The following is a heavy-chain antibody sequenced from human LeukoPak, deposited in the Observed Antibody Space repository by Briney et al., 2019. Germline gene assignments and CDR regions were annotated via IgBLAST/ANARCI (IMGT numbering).Heavy chain of an antibody. CDR2: IWYDGSNR. CDR1: GFTFNSFQ. D-gene: IGHD1-26*01. CDR3: VRGSGAYYDY. Sequence: TGGSLRLSCATSGFTFNSFQMTWVRQAPGKGLEWVALIWYDGSNRYYADSVKGRFTISRDNSKNMLYLQMNSLRAEDTAVYHCVRGSGAYYDYWGQGTLVTVTS. V-gene: IGHV3-33*08. J-gene: IGHJ4*02.